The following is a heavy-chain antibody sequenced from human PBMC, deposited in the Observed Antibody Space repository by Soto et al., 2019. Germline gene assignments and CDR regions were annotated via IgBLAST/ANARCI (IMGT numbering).Heavy chain of an antibody. CDR1: RGSISNDY. CDR2: IHYSGAT. J-gene: IGHJ5*02. Sequence: SETLSLTCAVSRGSISNDYWSWIRQPPGKGPEWIAFIHYSGATNYSPSLKSRVTISVDTSKNQFSLKLSSVTAADTAVYYCGRGGASSKWFDTWGQGTLVTVSS. V-gene: IGHV4-59*01. CDR3: GRGGASSKWFDT.